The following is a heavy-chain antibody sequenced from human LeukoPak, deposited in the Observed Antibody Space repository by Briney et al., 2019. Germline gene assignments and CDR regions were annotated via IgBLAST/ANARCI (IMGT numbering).Heavy chain of an antibody. CDR2: ISSSSSYI. Sequence: PGGSLRLSCAASGITFSDYEMNWVRQAPGKGLEWVSSISSSSSYIYYADSVKGRFTISRDNAKDSLYLQMNSLRAEDTAVYYCARVAGGKVDSGYYYDDYWGQGTLVTVSS. CDR1: GITFSDYE. CDR3: ARVAGGKVDSGYYYDDY. V-gene: IGHV3-21*01. J-gene: IGHJ4*02. D-gene: IGHD3-22*01.